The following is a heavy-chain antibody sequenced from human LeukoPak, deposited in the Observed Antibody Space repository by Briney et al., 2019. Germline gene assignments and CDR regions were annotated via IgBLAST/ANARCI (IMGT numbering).Heavy chain of an antibody. CDR2: INPNSGGT. CDR3: ARDPNGDYIGAFDM. CDR1: GYTFTGYY. J-gene: IGHJ3*02. D-gene: IGHD4-17*01. V-gene: IGHV1-2*02. Sequence: GASVKVSCKASGYTFTGYYMHWVRQAPGQGLEWMGWINPNSGGTNYAQKFQGRVTITADKSTSTAYMELSSLRSEDTAVYYCARDPNGDYIGAFDMCGQGTKVTVSS.